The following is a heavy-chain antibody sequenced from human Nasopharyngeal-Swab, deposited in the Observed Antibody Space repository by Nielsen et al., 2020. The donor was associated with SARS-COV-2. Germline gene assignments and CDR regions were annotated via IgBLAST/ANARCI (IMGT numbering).Heavy chain of an antibody. V-gene: IGHV3-7*01. CDR3: ARETFGISITMIVVTQGAFDI. Sequence: GESLKISCAASGFTFSSYWMSWVRQAPGKGPEWVANIKQDGSEKYYVDSVKGRFTISRDNAKNSLYLQMNSLRAEDTAVYYCARETFGISITMIVVTQGAFDIWGQGTMVTVSS. J-gene: IGHJ3*02. CDR1: GFTFSSYW. CDR2: IKQDGSEK. D-gene: IGHD3-22*01.